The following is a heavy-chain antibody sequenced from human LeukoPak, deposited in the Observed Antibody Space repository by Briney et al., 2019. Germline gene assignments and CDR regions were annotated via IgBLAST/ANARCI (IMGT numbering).Heavy chain of an antibody. V-gene: IGHV3-23*01. CDR3: AKTYSSSCYNYMDV. CDR1: GFTFSSYA. Sequence: GGSLRLSCAAPGFTFSSYAMSWVRQAPGKGLEWVSAIDGSGGSTFYADSVKGRFTFSRDNSKNTLYLQMHSLRAEDTAIYYCAKTYSSSCYNYMDVWGKGTTVTVSS. CDR2: IDGSGGST. J-gene: IGHJ6*03. D-gene: IGHD6-13*01.